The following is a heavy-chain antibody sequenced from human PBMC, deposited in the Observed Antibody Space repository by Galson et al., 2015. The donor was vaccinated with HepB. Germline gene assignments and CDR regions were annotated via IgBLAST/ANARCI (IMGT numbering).Heavy chain of an antibody. V-gene: IGHV4-4*02. Sequence: LSLTCTVTSDSITNRNWWIWVRQPPGKGLEWIGEVYHTGRTNYKPSLKSRVTMSVDKSTNQFFLGLSSVTAADTAVYYCARGYLGSGRADNWGQGILVTVSS. CDR1: SDSITNRNW. D-gene: IGHD3-10*01. J-gene: IGHJ4*02. CDR3: ARGYLGSGRADN. CDR2: VYHTGRT.